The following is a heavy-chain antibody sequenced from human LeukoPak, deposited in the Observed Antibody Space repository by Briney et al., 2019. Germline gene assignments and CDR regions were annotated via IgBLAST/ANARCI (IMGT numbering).Heavy chain of an antibody. D-gene: IGHD3-3*01. CDR2: INHSGST. CDR1: GGSFSGYY. Sequence: SETLSLTCAVYGGSFSGYYWSWIRQPPGKGLEWIGEINHSGSTNYNPSLKSRVTISVDTSKNQFSLKLSSVTAADTAVYYCAKCTIFGANWFDPWGQGTLVTVSS. CDR3: AKCTIFGANWFDP. V-gene: IGHV4-34*09. J-gene: IGHJ5*02.